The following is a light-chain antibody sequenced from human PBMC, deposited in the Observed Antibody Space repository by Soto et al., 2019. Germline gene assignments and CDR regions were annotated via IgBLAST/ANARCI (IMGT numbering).Light chain of an antibody. Sequence: DIQMTQSPSSLSASVGDEVTITCRASQTIMTYLNWYQLKPGKPPRLLIYAASSLQSGVPSRFSGSGSGTDFTLTISSLQPDDFATYSCQQSYNSPQTFARGPKVDTK. J-gene: IGKJ1*01. V-gene: IGKV1-39*01. CDR3: QQSYNSPQT. CDR2: AAS. CDR1: QTIMTY.